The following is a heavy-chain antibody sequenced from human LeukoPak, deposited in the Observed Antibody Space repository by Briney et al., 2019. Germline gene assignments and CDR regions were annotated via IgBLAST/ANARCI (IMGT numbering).Heavy chain of an antibody. J-gene: IGHJ4*02. CDR2: IIPIFGTA. CDR3: ARVGDYGDYFDY. D-gene: IGHD4-17*01. CDR1: VGTCSSYA. V-gene: IGHV1-69*06. Sequence: SVKVSCKASVGTCSSYAISWVRQAPGQGLEWMGGIIPIFGTANYAQKFQGRVTITADKSTSTAYMELSSLRSEDTAVYYCARVGDYGDYFDYWGQGTLVTVSS.